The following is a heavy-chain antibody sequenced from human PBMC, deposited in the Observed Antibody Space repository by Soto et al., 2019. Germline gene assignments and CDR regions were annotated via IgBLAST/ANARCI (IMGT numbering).Heavy chain of an antibody. CDR3: ARDSGYCSGGSCTILAEYLQH. Sequence: SLKVSCTASGGTFRSSSISWVRQAPGQGLEWMGGIIPIFGTANYAQKFQGRVTITADESTSTAYMELSSLGSEDTAVYYCARDSGYCSGGSCTILAEYLQHSDNYTLATVSS. D-gene: IGHD2-15*01. CDR2: IIPIFGTA. V-gene: IGHV1-69*13. CDR1: GGTFRSSS. J-gene: IGHJ1*01.